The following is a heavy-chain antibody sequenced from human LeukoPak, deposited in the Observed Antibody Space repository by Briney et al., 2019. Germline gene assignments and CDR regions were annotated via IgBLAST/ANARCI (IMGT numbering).Heavy chain of an antibody. CDR1: GYSISSGYY. D-gene: IGHD6-6*01. CDR2: IYHRGST. V-gene: IGHV4-38-2*01. CDR3: AISAPSAPIYYYYMDV. Sequence: SETLSLTCAVSGYSISSGYYWGWTRQPPGKGLEWIGSIYHRGSTYYNPSLKSRVTISVDTSKNQFSLKLSSVTAADTAVYYCAISAPSAPIYYYYMDVWGKGTTVTVSS. J-gene: IGHJ6*03.